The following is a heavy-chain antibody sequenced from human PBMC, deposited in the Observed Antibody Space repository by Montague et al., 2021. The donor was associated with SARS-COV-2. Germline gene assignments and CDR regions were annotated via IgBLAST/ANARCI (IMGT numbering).Heavy chain of an antibody. Sequence: TLSLTCTVSGGSISSGGYYWSWIRQHAGKGLEWIGYIDYSGXTXYXXXXKXRVTISVDTSKNQFSLKLRSVTAADTAVYYCARVHIVVVTAMRYFDLWGRGTLVTVSS. D-gene: IGHD2-21*02. CDR2: IDYSGXT. CDR1: GGSISSGGYY. CDR3: ARVHIVVVTAMRYFDL. J-gene: IGHJ2*01. V-gene: IGHV4-31*03.